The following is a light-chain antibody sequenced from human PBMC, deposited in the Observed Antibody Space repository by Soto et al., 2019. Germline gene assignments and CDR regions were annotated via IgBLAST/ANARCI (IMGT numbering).Light chain of an antibody. V-gene: IGLV2-23*01. J-gene: IGLJ2*01. CDR3: SSYAGYSTSVV. CDR2: EAN. Sequence: QSALTQPAYVSGSPGQSITISCTGTSSDVGSYNLVSWYQQHPGKAPKLMIYEANKRPSGVSDRFSGSKSGNTASLTISGLQAEDEAEYYCSSYAGYSTSVVFGGGTKLTVL. CDR1: SSDVGSYNL.